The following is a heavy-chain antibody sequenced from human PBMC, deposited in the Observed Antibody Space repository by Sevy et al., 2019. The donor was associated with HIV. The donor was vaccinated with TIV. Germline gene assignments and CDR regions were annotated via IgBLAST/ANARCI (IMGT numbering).Heavy chain of an antibody. J-gene: IGHJ4*02. V-gene: IGHV3-30-3*01. Sequence: GGSLRLSCAVSGFSFNHYAFHWVRQAPGKGLEWVSLISYDGTYKYYADSVKGRFTISRDNSKNTLYLQMNSLRGNDTAVYYCARVAVSYCTNDCYHRFDYWGPGALVTVSS. CDR3: ARVAVSYCTNDCYHRFDY. CDR1: GFSFNHYA. D-gene: IGHD2-8*01. CDR2: ISYDGTYK.